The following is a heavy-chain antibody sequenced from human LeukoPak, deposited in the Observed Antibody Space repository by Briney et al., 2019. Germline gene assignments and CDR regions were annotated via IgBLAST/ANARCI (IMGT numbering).Heavy chain of an antibody. J-gene: IGHJ4*02. V-gene: IGHV3-33*08. D-gene: IGHD1-26*01. CDR3: ARGSGSFSGGFDY. CDR1: GFTFSSYW. CDR2: IWSDGSNK. Sequence: GGSLRLSCAAAGFTFSSYWMSWVRQTPGKGLEWVAVIWSDGSNKYYADSVKGRFTISRDNSKNTLYLQMNSLRAEDTAVYYCARGSGSFSGGFDYWGQGTLVTVSS.